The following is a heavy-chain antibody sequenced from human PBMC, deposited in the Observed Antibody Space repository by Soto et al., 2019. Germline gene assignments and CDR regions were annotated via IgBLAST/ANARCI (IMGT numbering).Heavy chain of an antibody. CDR3: ARIKLVEWFFINVDVYDKDV. V-gene: IGHV3-48*02. D-gene: IGHD3-3*01. Sequence: GGSLRLSCVASGFSLSDYAVNWVRQAPGKGLEWVSFISSDSRTIYDADSVEGRFTVSRDNARNSVSLQMDSLRDEDAAVYYCARIKLVEWFFINVDVYDKDVWGQGTPVTVSS. CDR1: GFSLSDYA. CDR2: ISSDSRTI. J-gene: IGHJ6*02.